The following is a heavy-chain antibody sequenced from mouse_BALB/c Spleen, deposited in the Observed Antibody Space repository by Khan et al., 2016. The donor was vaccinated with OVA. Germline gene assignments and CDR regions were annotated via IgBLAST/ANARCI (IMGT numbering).Heavy chain of an antibody. Sequence: VQLQQSGPGLVKPSQTVSLTCTVTGISITSGNYRWSWIRQFPGNKLEWIGNIYYSGTVTYNPSPTSRTTITRDTSKNQFFLEMNSLTAEDTATYYCARDYGSLYWYFDVWGAGTTVTVSS. CDR3: ARDYGSLYWYFDV. CDR2: IYYSGTV. D-gene: IGHD1-1*01. J-gene: IGHJ1*01. CDR1: GISITSGNYR. V-gene: IGHV3-5*02.